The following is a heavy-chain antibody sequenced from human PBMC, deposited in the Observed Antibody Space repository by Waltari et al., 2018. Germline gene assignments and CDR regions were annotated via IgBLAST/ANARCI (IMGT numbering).Heavy chain of an antibody. CDR3: AKNSGSYYGY. D-gene: IGHD1-26*01. CDR1: GFTFSSYA. CDR2: IYSGGSST. V-gene: IGHV3-23*03. J-gene: IGHJ4*02. Sequence: EVQLLESGGGLVQPGGSLRLSCAASGFTFSSYAMSWVRQAPGKGLEWVSVIYSGGSSTYCADSVKGRFTISRDNSKNTLYLQMNSLRAEDTAVYYCAKNSGSYYGYWGQGTLVTVSS.